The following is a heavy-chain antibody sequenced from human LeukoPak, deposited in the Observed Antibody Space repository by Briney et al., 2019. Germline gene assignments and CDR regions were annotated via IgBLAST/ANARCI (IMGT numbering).Heavy chain of an antibody. CDR1: GYTFTGYC. CDR3: AREWEDIVVVVAAKEYYGMDV. J-gene: IGHJ6*02. CDR2: INPNSGGT. D-gene: IGHD2-15*01. Sequence: ASVKVSCKASGYTFTGYCMHWVRQAPGQGLEWMGWINPNSGGTNYAQKFQGRVTMTRDTSISTAYMELSRLRSDDTAVYYCAREWEDIVVVVAAKEYYGMDVWGQGTTVTVSS. V-gene: IGHV1-2*02.